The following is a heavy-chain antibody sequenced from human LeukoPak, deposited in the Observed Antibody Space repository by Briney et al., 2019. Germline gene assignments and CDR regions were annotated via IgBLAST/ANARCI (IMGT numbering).Heavy chain of an antibody. V-gene: IGHV4-59*01. Sequence: PSETLSLACTVSGVLISSYYWIWHPQPPGKGREWIGYIYYSGSTNYNPSLKSRVTISVDTSKNQFSLKLSSVTAADTAVYYCARVGYYDSSGYYTDDYWGQGTLVTVSS. CDR1: GVLISSYY. CDR3: ARVGYYDSSGYYTDDY. D-gene: IGHD3-22*01. J-gene: IGHJ4*02. CDR2: IYYSGST.